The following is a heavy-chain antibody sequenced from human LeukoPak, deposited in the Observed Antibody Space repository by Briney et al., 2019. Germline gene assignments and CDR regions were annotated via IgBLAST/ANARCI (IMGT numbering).Heavy chain of an antibody. CDR3: ATGYSSTWYYFDY. D-gene: IGHD6-13*01. CDR1: VDSISSYY. CDR2: IYHSGST. Sequence: KPSETLSLTCTVSVDSISSYYWSWIRQPPGKGLEWIGYIYHSGSTYYNPSLKSRVTISADTYKDQFSLKLASVNAADTAVYYCATGYSSTWYYFDYWGQGTLVTVSS. J-gene: IGHJ4*02. V-gene: IGHV4-59*01.